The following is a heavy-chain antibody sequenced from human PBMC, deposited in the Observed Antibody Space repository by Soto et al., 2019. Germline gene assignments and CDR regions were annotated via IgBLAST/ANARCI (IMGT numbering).Heavy chain of an antibody. CDR1: GGIFDSYT. CDR3: AGDTTSSTSDTSQDL. J-gene: IGHJ4*02. Sequence: QVQLVQSGPEVKKPGSSVKVSCQASGGIFDSYTVSWVRQVPGQGLEWMGRLYPMPGAANYAHNFLGRITMTSDLSTSRVHMELRGPRSDDTAIYYCAGDTTSSTSDTSQDLWGQGTLVTVSS. D-gene: IGHD5-18*01. CDR2: LYPMPGAA. V-gene: IGHV1-69*08.